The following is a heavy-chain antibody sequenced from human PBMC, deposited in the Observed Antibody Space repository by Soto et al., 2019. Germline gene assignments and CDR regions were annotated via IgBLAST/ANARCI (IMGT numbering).Heavy chain of an antibody. CDR1: GFSLSTSGVG. V-gene: IGHV2-5*02. CDR3: AHKGPEYWPLDY. Sequence: QITLKESGPTLVRPTQTLTLTCAFSGFSLSTSGVGVGWIRQPPGKALEWLAVIYWDDSKHYSPSLRSRLTIPNDTSKNQVVLTMTNMDPMDTGTYYCAHKGPEYWPLDYWGQGTLVTVSS. CDR2: IYWDDSK. J-gene: IGHJ4*02. D-gene: IGHD2-8*02.